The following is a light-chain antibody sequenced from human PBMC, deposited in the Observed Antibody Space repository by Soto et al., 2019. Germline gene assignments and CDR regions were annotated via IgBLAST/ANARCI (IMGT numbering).Light chain of an antibody. V-gene: IGKV3-20*01. J-gene: IGKJ1*01. CDR3: QQYDTSPRT. Sequence: EIVLTQSPGTLSLYRGERATLSCRASQTVNSIYFAWYQRKPGQAPRLLIYGASNRATGIPDRISGSGSGTDFTLTISRVEAEDFGVYYCQQYDTSPRTFGQGTKVEIK. CDR2: GAS. CDR1: QTVNSIY.